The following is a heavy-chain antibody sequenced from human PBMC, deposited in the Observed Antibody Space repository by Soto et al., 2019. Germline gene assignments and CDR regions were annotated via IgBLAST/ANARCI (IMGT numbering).Heavy chain of an antibody. D-gene: IGHD6-19*01. CDR3: AKDIEGSGWYLDAFDI. CDR1: GFTFSSYA. J-gene: IGHJ3*02. V-gene: IGHV3-23*01. CDR2: ISGSGGST. Sequence: PGGSLRLSCAASGFTFSSYAMSWVRQAPGKGLEWVSAISGSGGSTYYADSVKGRFTISRDNSKNTLYLQMNSLRAEDTAVYYCAKDIEGSGWYLDAFDIWGQGTMVTVSS.